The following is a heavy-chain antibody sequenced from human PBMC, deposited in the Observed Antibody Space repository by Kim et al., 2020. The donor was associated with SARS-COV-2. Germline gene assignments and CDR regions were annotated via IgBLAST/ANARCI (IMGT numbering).Heavy chain of an antibody. CDR2: ISGSGGST. Sequence: GGSLRLSCAASGFTFSSYAMSWVRQAPGKGLEWVSAISGSGGSTYYADSVKGRFTISRDNSKNTLYLQMNSLRAEDTAVYYCAKDNRGGDRGYSYGRSRSREQYYYYGMDVWGQGTTVTVSS. CDR3: AKDNRGGDRGYSYGRSRSREQYYYYGMDV. V-gene: IGHV3-23*01. D-gene: IGHD5-18*01. J-gene: IGHJ6*02. CDR1: GFTFSSYA.